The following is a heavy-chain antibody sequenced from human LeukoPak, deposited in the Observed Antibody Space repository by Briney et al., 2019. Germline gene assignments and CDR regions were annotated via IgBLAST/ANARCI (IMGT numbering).Heavy chain of an antibody. CDR3: ARAGIVDAFDV. CDR2: VFNSETT. D-gene: IGHD2-15*01. V-gene: IGHV4-59*01. CDR1: GGSITNSY. Sequence: SETLSLTCTVSGGSITNSYWNWIRQPPGKGLEWIGYVFNSETTQYRPSLKSRVAISVDTSKNQFSLKLNSVTAADTAVYYCARAGIVDAFDVWGQGTMVTVSS. J-gene: IGHJ3*01.